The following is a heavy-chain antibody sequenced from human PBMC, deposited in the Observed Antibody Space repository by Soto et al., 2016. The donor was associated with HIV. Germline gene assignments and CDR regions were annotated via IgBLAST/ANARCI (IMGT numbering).Heavy chain of an antibody. CDR3: ARGPFDSSGYYLGYFDY. D-gene: IGHD3-22*01. CDR1: EFTFSSYS. Sequence: EVQLVESGGGLVKPGGSLRLSCAASEFTFSSYSMNWVRQAPGKGLEWVXSISSSGSHIYYADSVKGRFTISRDNAKNSLYLQMNSLRAEDTAVYYCARGPFDSSGYYLGYFDYWGQGTLVTVSS. J-gene: IGHJ4*02. V-gene: IGHV3-21*01. CDR2: ISSSGSHI.